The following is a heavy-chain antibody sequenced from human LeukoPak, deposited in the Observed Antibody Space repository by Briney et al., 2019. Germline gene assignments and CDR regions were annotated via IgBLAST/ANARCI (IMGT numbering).Heavy chain of an antibody. D-gene: IGHD3-3*01. Sequence: SETLSLTCAVYGGSFSGYYWSWIRQPPGKGLEWIGEINHSGGTNYNPSLKSRVTISVDTSKNQFSLKLSSVTAADTAVYYCARGLLSGYYYYWGQGTLVTVSS. J-gene: IGHJ4*02. CDR2: INHSGGT. CDR1: GGSFSGYY. V-gene: IGHV4-34*01. CDR3: ARGLLSGYYYY.